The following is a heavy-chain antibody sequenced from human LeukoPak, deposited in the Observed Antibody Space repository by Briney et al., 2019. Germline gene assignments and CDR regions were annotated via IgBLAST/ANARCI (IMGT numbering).Heavy chain of an antibody. D-gene: IGHD3-22*01. V-gene: IGHV4-39*07. J-gene: IGHJ3*02. CDR2: IYYSGST. CDR3: ARDGNYYDTSGYYFSAFDI. CDR1: GDSISSSSYY. Sequence: SETLSLTCTVSGDSISSSSYYWGWIRQPPGKGLEWIGSIYYSGSTYCNPSLKSRVTISVDTSKNQFSLKLSSVTAADTAVYYCARDGNYYDTSGYYFSAFDIWGQGTMVTVSS.